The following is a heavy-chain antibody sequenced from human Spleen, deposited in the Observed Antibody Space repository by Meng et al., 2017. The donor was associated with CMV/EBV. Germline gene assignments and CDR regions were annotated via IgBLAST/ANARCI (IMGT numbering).Heavy chain of an antibody. V-gene: IGHV4-34*10. CDR2: INHSGST. J-gene: IGHJ4*02. CDR3: ARSRDYSSLTDY. D-gene: IGHD6-13*01. CDR1: GGSFSGYY. Sequence: QVQLQESGPGLVKPSETLSLTCAVYGGSFSGYYWSWIRQPPGKGLEWIGEINHSGSTNYNPSLKSRVTISVDTSKNQFSLKLSSVTAADTAVYYCARSRDYSSLTDYWGQGTLVTVSS.